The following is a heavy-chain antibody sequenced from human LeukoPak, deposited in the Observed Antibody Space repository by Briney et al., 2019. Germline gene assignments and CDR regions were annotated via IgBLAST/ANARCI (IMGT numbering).Heavy chain of an antibody. V-gene: IGHV3-30*04. CDR1: GFTFDDYA. J-gene: IGHJ4*02. CDR2: ISYDGSNK. CDR3: ARDRLAARPTAFDY. Sequence: PGGSLRLSCAASGFTFDDYAMHWVRQAPGKGLEWVAVISYDGSNKYYADSVKGRFTISRDNSKNTLYLQMNSLRAEDTAVYYCARDRLAARPTAFDYWGQGTLVTVSS. D-gene: IGHD6-6*01.